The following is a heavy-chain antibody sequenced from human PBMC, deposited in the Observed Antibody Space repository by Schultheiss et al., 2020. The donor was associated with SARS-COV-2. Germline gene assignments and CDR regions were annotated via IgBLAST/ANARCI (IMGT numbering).Heavy chain of an antibody. CDR2: IYYSGST. J-gene: IGHJ5*02. CDR3: ARGRKGRRPYHRLDA. V-gene: IGHV4-61*05. CDR1: GGSISSTIYY. Sequence: SETLSLTCTVSGGSISSTIYYCSCIRQPPGKRLEWIGYIYYSGSTNYNPSLKSRVAISVDTSKNQVSLNLTSVTAAETAAYYCARGRKGRRPYHRLDAWGEGGLVTVSS. D-gene: IGHD1-14*01.